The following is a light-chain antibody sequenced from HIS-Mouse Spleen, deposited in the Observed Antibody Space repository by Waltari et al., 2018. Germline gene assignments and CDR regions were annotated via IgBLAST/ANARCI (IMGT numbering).Light chain of an antibody. Sequence: QSALTQPASVSGSPGQSITISCPGTSRDVGSYTLVPWYQQHPGKAPKLMIYEGSKRPSGVSNRFSGSKSGNTASLTISGLQAEDEADYYCCSYAGSSTWVFGGGTKLTVL. CDR3: CSYAGSSTWV. CDR2: EGS. CDR1: SRDVGSYTL. J-gene: IGLJ3*02. V-gene: IGLV2-23*01.